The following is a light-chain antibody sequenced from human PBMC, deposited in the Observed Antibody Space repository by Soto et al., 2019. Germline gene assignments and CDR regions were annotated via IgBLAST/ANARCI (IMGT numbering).Light chain of an antibody. CDR1: QSVRSN. J-gene: IGKJ4*01. CDR3: QQYSNWPPLT. V-gene: IGKV3-15*01. CDR2: DAS. Sequence: EIVLTQSPATLSVSPGERATLSCRASQSVRSNLAWYQQKPGQAPRLLIFDASTRATNIPARFSGSGSGTEFTNTISSLQCEDFAVYYCQQYSNWPPLTFCGGTKVEIK.